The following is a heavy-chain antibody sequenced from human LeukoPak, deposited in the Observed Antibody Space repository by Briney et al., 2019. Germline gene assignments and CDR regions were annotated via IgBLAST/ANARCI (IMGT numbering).Heavy chain of an antibody. J-gene: IGHJ3*02. CDR2: FDPEDGET. CDR1: GYTLTELS. D-gene: IGHD4-11*01. Sequence: GASVKVSCKVSGYTLTELSMHWVRQAPGKGLEGMGGFDPEDGETIYAQKFQRRVTMTEDTSTDTADMELSSLRSEATAVYYCATASTSRHAFDIWGQGTMVTVSS. CDR3: ATASTSRHAFDI. V-gene: IGHV1-24*01.